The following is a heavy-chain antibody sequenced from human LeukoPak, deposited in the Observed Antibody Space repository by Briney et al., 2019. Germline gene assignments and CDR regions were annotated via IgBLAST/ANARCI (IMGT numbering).Heavy chain of an antibody. Sequence: SETLSLTCTVSGGSISSSSYYWGWIRQPPGKALEWIGSIYYSGSTYYNPSLKSRVTISVDTSKNQFSLKLSSVTAADTAVYYCARRSRDAMVPIYYYYGMDVWGQGTTVTVSS. J-gene: IGHJ6*02. CDR2: IYYSGST. D-gene: IGHD3-10*01. CDR3: ARRSRDAMVPIYYYYGMDV. V-gene: IGHV4-39*01. CDR1: GGSISSSSYY.